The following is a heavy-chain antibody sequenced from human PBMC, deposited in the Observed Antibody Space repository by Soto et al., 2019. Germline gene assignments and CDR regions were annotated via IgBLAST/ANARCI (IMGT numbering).Heavy chain of an antibody. CDR1: GFTFSDYA. V-gene: IGHV3-30*18. CDR2: MSHDGSAK. D-gene: IGHD2-15*01. J-gene: IGHJ4*02. Sequence: QVQLVESGGGVVQPGRSLRLSCTASGFTFSDYAMHWVRQAPGKGLEWVAVMSHDGSAKYHADSVKGRFTISRDNSKNTLYLQISSLRTEDPAVYSCAKDCESGSGVLYRYFDSWGQGTLVTVSS. CDR3: AKDCESGSGVLYRYFDS.